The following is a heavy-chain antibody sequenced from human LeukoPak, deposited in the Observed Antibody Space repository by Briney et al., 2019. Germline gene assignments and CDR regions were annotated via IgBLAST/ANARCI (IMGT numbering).Heavy chain of an antibody. CDR3: ATTVLYYSDY. D-gene: IGHD2/OR15-2a*01. Sequence: SETLSLTCAVYGGSFSGYYWSWIRQPPGKGLEWIGEINHSGSTNYNPSLKSRVTISVDTSKNQFSLKLSSVTAADTAVYYCATTVLYYSDYWGQGTLVTVSS. CDR2: INHSGST. J-gene: IGHJ4*02. V-gene: IGHV4-34*01. CDR1: GGSFSGYY.